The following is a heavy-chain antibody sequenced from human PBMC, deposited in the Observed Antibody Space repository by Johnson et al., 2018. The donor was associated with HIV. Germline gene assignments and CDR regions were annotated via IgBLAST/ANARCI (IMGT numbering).Heavy chain of an antibody. CDR3: AKELGLQFMEWSTPPADAFHI. Sequence: EQLVESGGGLVQSGGSLRLSCAASGFTVSSNYMSWVRQAPGKGLEWVSVIYSGGRTYYADSVKGRFTISRDTSKNTLYLQMNSLRAEDTALYYCAKELGLQFMEWSTPPADAFHIWGQGTMVTVSS. J-gene: IGHJ3*02. D-gene: IGHD3-3*01. CDR2: IYSGGRT. CDR1: GFTVSSNY. V-gene: IGHV3-66*01.